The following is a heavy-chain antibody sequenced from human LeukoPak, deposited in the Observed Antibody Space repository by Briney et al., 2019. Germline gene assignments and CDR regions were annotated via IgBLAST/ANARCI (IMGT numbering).Heavy chain of an antibody. D-gene: IGHD6-19*01. V-gene: IGHV4-39*01. J-gene: IGHJ2*01. CDR2: IYQSGST. CDR3: ARNSSGWSFDL. CDR1: GGSISGSSHY. Sequence: PSETLSLTCTVSGGSISGSSHYWGWIRQPPGKGLEWIGSIYQSGSTHYNFYLRSRVTISVHTSKNQFSLKFRCVTPADSSVYYCARNSSGWSFDLWGRGTLVTVS.